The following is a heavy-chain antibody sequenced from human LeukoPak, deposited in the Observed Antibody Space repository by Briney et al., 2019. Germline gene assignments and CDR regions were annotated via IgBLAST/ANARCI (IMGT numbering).Heavy chain of an antibody. CDR1: GFTFISYA. J-gene: IGHJ4*02. CDR2: ISYDGGNK. V-gene: IGHV3-30-3*01. Sequence: GGSLRLSCAASGFTFISYAMHWVRQAPGKGLEWVAVISYDGGNKYYPDSVKGRFTISRDNSKNTLYLQMNSLRGDDTAVYYCARDRGYTSGWPNFDYWGQGTLATVSS. D-gene: IGHD6-19*01. CDR3: ARDRGYTSGWPNFDY.